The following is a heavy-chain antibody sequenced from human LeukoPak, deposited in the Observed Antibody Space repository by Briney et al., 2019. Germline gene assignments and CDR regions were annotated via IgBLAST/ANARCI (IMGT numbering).Heavy chain of an antibody. CDR2: IYYNGGA. CDR1: GASISSYS. J-gene: IGHJ3*02. V-gene: IGHV4-59*08. D-gene: IGHD2-15*01. Sequence: PSETLSLTCTVSGASISSYSWSWIRQPPGKGLGWIGYIYYNGGANYNPSLKSRVTISVDTSKNQFSLKLTSVTAADTAVYYCARHNYVGSGAFDIWGQETMVTVSS. CDR3: ARHNYVGSGAFDI.